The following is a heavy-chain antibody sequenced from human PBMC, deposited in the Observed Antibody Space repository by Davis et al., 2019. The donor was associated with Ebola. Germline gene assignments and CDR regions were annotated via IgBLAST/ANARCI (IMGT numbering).Heavy chain of an antibody. V-gene: IGHV4-34*01. CDR2: INHSGST. Sequence: SETLSLTCTVSGGSISSYYWSWIRQPPGKGLEWIGEINHSGSTNYNPSLKSRVTISVDTSKNQFSLKLSSVTAADTAVYYCARRRITIFGVVIGTGIRGGMDVWGQGTTVTVSS. D-gene: IGHD3-3*01. CDR1: GGSISSYY. CDR3: ARRRITIFGVVIGTGIRGGMDV. J-gene: IGHJ6*02.